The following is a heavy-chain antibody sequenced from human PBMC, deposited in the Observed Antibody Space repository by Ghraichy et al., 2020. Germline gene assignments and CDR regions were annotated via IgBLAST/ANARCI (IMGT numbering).Heavy chain of an antibody. CDR3: ARALNYVGFDY. CDR2: VYYDGST. D-gene: IGHD1-7*01. Sequence: SETLSLTCAVSGGAISSSAYSWTWVRQPPEKGLEWIAYVYYDGSTYYNPSLKSRGTISLDNSKNQFSLELTSVTAADTAGVYCARALNYVGFDYWGQGTLVTVSS. J-gene: IGHJ4*02. V-gene: IGHV4-30-2*01. CDR1: GGAISSSAYS.